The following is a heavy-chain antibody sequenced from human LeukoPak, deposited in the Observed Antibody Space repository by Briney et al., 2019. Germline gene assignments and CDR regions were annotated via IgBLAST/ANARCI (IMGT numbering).Heavy chain of an antibody. Sequence: ASVKVSCKASGYTFINYDISWVRQAPGQGLEWMGWISGYNGNTKYAQKLQGRVTMTTDTSTSTAYMELRSLRSDDTAVYYCARVGPHRKMATTRYHFDYWGQGTLVTVSS. CDR1: GYTFINYD. D-gene: IGHD5-24*01. CDR2: ISGYNGNT. CDR3: ARVGPHRKMATTRYHFDY. J-gene: IGHJ4*02. V-gene: IGHV1-18*01.